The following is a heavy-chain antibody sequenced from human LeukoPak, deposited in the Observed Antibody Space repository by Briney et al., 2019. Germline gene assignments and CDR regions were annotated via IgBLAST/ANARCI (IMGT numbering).Heavy chain of an antibody. Sequence: PSETLSLTCTVLGGSMNAPHWGWIRQSPGKGLEWIAYILYSGSTNYNPSLESRVIISADMSKNQFSLRLSSVTAADTAIYYCARHIYGDPVACDIWGQGTMVTVSS. D-gene: IGHD4-17*01. CDR3: ARHIYGDPVACDI. CDR2: ILYSGST. V-gene: IGHV4-59*08. J-gene: IGHJ3*02. CDR1: GGSMNAPH.